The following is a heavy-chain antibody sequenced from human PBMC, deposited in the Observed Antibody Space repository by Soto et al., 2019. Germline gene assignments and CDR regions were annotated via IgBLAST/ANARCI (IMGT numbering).Heavy chain of an antibody. J-gene: IGHJ4*02. Sequence: SETLSLTCAVYGGSFVGYYWSCIRQPPGKGLEWIGEINHSGSTNYNPSLKSRVTISVDTSKNQFSLKLSSVTAADTAVYYCACFKLWSGYFDYWGQGTLVTVSS. D-gene: IGHD3-3*01. CDR3: ACFKLWSGYFDY. V-gene: IGHV4-34*01. CDR2: INHSGST. CDR1: GGSFVGYY.